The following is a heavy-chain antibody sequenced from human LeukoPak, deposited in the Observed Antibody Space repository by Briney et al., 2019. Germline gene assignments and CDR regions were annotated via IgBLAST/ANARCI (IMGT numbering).Heavy chain of an antibody. CDR2: ISTGGGST. CDR1: GFTFSFYA. CDR3: AKEVVATGRWFDP. D-gene: IGHD2-15*01. V-gene: IGHV3-23*01. Sequence: PGGSLRLFCAASGFTFSFYAMSWVRQAPGKGLEWVSGISTGGGSTYYADSVKGRFTISRDNSKNTLYLQMNSLRAEDTAVYYCAKEVVATGRWFDPWGQGTLVTVSS. J-gene: IGHJ5*02.